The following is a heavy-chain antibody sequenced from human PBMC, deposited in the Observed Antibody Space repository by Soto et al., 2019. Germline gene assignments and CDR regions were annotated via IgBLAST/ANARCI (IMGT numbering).Heavy chain of an antibody. V-gene: IGHV3-48*01. D-gene: IGHD6-13*01. CDR2: ISNIESPI. J-gene: IGHJ5*02. Sequence: GGSLRLSCAASGFTFSSYTMNWVRQAPGKGLEWISYISNIESPISYADSVKGRFTISRDNTKDSLYLQMNSLRVEDTAVYYCARDRLAEAGPNWFDHWGQGTLVTVSS. CDR3: ARDRLAEAGPNWFDH. CDR1: GFTFSSYT.